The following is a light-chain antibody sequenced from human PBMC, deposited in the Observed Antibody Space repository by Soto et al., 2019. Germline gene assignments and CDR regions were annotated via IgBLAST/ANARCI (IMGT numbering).Light chain of an antibody. J-gene: IGLJ1*01. V-gene: IGLV2-8*01. CDR3: SSYAGSTPYV. Sequence: QSALTQPPSASRWPGQTVTISCTGNSSYVGGYNYVSWYQQHPGRAPKLMIYEVSKRPSGVPDRFSGSKSGNTASLTVSGLQAEDEADYYCSSYAGSTPYVFGTGTKVTVL. CDR1: SSYVGGYNY. CDR2: EVS.